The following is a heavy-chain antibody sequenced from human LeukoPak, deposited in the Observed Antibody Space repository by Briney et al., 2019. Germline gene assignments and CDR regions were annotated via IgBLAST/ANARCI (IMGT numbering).Heavy chain of an antibody. J-gene: IGHJ4*02. V-gene: IGHV3-23*01. CDR2: ISNSGGTT. D-gene: IGHD1-26*01. Sequence: GGSLRLSCAASGFTFSSCAMNWVRQAPGQGLEWVSTISNSGGTTWYAASVKGRFTLSRDNSKNILYLQMNNLRTEDTAIYYCAKIFGLGVTSTIDQDHDYWGQGTLVTVSS. CDR1: GFTFSSCA. CDR3: AKIFGLGVTSTIDQDHDY.